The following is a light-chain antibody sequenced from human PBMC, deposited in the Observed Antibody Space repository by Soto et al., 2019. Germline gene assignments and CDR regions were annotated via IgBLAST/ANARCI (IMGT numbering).Light chain of an antibody. CDR1: QTISSW. CDR3: HQYNTSSLA. V-gene: IGKV1-5*03. J-gene: IGKJ1*01. CDR2: KAS. Sequence: DIQMTQSPSTLSGSLGDRVTITCRASQTISSWFAWYQQKPGKAPKLLIYKASTLTSGVPSRFSGSGSGTEFTLTISSLQPDDFAIYYCHQYNTSSLAFGQGTKVELK.